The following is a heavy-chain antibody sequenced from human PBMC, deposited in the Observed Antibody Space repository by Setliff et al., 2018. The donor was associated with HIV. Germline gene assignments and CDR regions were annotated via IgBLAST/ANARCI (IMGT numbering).Heavy chain of an antibody. CDR3: ARAYEIADHYDY. V-gene: IGHV3-7*03. CDR2: INENGNEK. CDR1: GFTFRSFC. D-gene: IGHD6-13*01. J-gene: IGHJ4*02. Sequence: GSLRLSCAASGFTFRSFCLSWVRQVPGKGLEWVANINENGNEKYYVDSVKGRFTISRDNAKNSLYLQMNSLRADDTAVYYCARAYEIADHYDYWGQGTLVTVSS.